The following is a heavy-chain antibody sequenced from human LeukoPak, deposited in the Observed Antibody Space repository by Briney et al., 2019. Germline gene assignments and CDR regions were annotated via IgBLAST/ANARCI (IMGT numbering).Heavy chain of an antibody. J-gene: IGHJ4*02. CDR1: GYAFTGYY. V-gene: IGHV1-2*06. D-gene: IGHD4-17*01. CDR3: ASISPVTTNIIDY. CDR2: INPNSGGT. Sequence: ASVKVSCKASGYAFTGYYMHWLRQAPGQALEWMGRINPNSGGTNYAQKFQGRVTMTRDTSIGTAYMELSRLRSDDTAVYYCASISPVTTNIIDYWGQGTQVTVSS.